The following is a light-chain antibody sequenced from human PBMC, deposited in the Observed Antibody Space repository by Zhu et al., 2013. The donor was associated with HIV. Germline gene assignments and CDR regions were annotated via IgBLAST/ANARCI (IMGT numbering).Light chain of an antibody. CDR3: QQYGSSPVT. CDR2: GAS. J-gene: IGKJ1*01. V-gene: IGKV3-20*01. Sequence: EIVLTQSPGTLSLSPGEGATLSCRASQGVGSSYVAWYQQKPGQAPRLLIYGASSRVTGIPDRFSGSGSGTDFSLTIIRLEPEDFAVYYCQQYGSSPVTFGQGTKVEIK. CDR1: QGVGSSY.